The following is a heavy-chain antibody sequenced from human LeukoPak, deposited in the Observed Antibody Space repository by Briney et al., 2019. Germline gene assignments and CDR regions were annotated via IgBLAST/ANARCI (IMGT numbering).Heavy chain of an antibody. J-gene: IGHJ4*02. Sequence: GGSLRLSCAASGFTFSSYAMSWVRQAPGKGLEWVSAISGSGGSTYYADSVKGRFTISRDNSKNTLYLQMNSLRAEDTAVYYCARDAREYSSSWYLDYWGQGTLVTVSS. CDR2: ISGSGGST. CDR1: GFTFSSYA. V-gene: IGHV3-23*01. CDR3: ARDAREYSSSWYLDY. D-gene: IGHD6-13*01.